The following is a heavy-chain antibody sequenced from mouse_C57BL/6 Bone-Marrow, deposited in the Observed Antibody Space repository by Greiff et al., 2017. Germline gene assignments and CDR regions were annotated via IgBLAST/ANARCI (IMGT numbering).Heavy chain of an antibody. CDR2: IDPSDSYT. V-gene: IGHV1-50*01. D-gene: IGHD2-4*01. J-gene: IGHJ2*01. CDR1: GYTFTSYW. Sequence: QVQLQQPGAELVKPGASVKLSCKASGYTFTSYWMQWVKQRPGQGLEWIGEIDPSDSYTNYNQKFKGKATLTVDTSSSPAYMQLSSLTSEASAVYYCASYYDYPCDYCGQGTTLTVSS. CDR3: ASYYDYPCDY.